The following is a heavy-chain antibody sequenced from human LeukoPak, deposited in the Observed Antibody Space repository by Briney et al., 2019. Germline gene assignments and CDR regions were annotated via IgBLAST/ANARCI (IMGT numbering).Heavy chain of an antibody. D-gene: IGHD3-22*01. J-gene: IGHJ4*02. CDR1: GGSISSSSYY. V-gene: IGHV4-39*07. CDR2: IYYSGST. Sequence: PSETLSLTCTVSGGSISSSSYYWGWIRQPPGKGLEWIGSIYYSGSTYYNPSLKSRVTISVDTSKNQFSLKLSSVTAADTAVYYCARVVGDYYDSSGYSILEKHYFDYWGQGTLVTVSS. CDR3: ARVVGDYYDSSGYSILEKHYFDY.